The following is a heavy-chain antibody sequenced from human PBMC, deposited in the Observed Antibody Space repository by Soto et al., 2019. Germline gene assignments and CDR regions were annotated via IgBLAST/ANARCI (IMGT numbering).Heavy chain of an antibody. V-gene: IGHV1-69*13. CDR3: ASXGIPTYYYDSSGYYYCY. CDR2: IIPIFGTA. J-gene: IGHJ4*02. Sequence: SVEVSCKDSGGTFSSYAISWVRQAPGQGLEWMGGIIPIFGTANYAQKFQGRVTITADESTSTAYMELSSLRSEDTAVYYCASXGIPTYYYDSSGYYYCYWGQGTLVTVSS. D-gene: IGHD3-22*01. CDR1: GGTFSSYA.